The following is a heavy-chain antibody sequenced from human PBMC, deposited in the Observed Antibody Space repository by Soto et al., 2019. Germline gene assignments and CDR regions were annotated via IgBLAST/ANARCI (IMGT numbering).Heavy chain of an antibody. CDR1: GYTFSSYG. CDR3: ARGGYYDSSGSRDYHYYGMNV. CDR2: ISPYNDDT. D-gene: IGHD3-22*01. J-gene: IGHJ6*02. V-gene: IGHV1-18*01. Sequence: ASVKVSCKASGYTFSSYGISWVRQAPGQGLEWLGWISPYNDDTKYAQKVQGRVFMTTDTSSKTAYLDLRSLRSDDTAVYYCARGGYYDSSGSRDYHYYGMNVRGQGTKVTVSS.